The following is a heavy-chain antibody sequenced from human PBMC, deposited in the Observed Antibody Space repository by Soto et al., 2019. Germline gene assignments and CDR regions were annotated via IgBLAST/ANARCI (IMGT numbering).Heavy chain of an antibody. J-gene: IGHJ4*02. CDR1: GFTFSNAW. D-gene: IGHD3-22*01. CDR3: TTDYYDSSGYYFRLWEPTANPAAGFDY. V-gene: IGHV3-15*01. Sequence: PGGSLRLSCAASGFTFSNAWMSWVRQAPGKGLEWVGRIKSKTDGGTTDYAAPVKGRFTISRDDSKNTLYLQMNSLKTEDTAVYYCTTDYYDSSGYYFRLWEPTANPAAGFDYWGQGTLVTVSS. CDR2: IKSKTDGGTT.